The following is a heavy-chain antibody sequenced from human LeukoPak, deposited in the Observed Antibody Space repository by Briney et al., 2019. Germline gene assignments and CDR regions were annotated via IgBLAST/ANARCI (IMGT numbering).Heavy chain of an antibody. V-gene: IGHV4-31*03. Sequence: SETLSLTCTVSGGSITSGGYYWSWIRQRPGKGLEWIGYIYKTGSTYYNPSLKSRVTMSVDTSRNQFSLKLNSVTAADTAVYFCARDVLRWGQGTLVTVSS. J-gene: IGHJ4*02. CDR2: IYKTGST. CDR3: ARDVLR. CDR1: GGSITSGGYY.